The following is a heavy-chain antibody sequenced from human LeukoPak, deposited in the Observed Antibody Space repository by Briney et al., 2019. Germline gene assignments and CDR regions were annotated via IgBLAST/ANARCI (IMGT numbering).Heavy chain of an antibody. D-gene: IGHD3-22*01. CDR3: ARDSVSDSSFDY. V-gene: IGHV3-48*03. Sequence: GGSLRLSCAASGFTFSSYEMNWVRQAPGKGLEWVSYISSSGSTIYYADSVKGRFTISRDNAKNSLYLQMNSLRAEDTAVYYCARDSVSDSSFDYWGQGTLVTVSS. CDR1: GFTFSSYE. J-gene: IGHJ4*02. CDR2: ISSSGSTI.